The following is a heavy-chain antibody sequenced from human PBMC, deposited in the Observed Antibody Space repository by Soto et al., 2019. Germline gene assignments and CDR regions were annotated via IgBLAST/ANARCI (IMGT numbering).Heavy chain of an antibody. CDR1: GGSISSGGYY. CDR2: IYYSGST. J-gene: IGHJ6*02. CDR3: ARVCGGDCHYGMDV. D-gene: IGHD2-21*02. V-gene: IGHV4-31*03. Sequence: QVQLQESGPGLVKPSQTLSLTCTVSGGSISSGGYYWTWIRQHPGKGLEWIGYIYYSGSTYYNPSLKSRVTRSVDTSKTQSSLKLSSVTAADTAVYYCARVCGGDCHYGMDVWGQGTTVTVSS.